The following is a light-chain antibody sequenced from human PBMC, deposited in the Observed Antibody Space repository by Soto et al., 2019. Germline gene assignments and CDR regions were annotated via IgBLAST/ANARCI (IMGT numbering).Light chain of an antibody. Sequence: TQYQAKMSVSPGERATLSCRASHRVSSYLAWYQQKPGQAPRLLIYATSTRATGIPARFSGSGSGTEFTLTISSLQSEDFAVYYCQQYNNWPPITFGQGTRLAIK. CDR2: ATS. CDR3: QQYNNWPPIT. CDR1: HRVSSY. J-gene: IGKJ5*01. V-gene: IGKV3-15*01.